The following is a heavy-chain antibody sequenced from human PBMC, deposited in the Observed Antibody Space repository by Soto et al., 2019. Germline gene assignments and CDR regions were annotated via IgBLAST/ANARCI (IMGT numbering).Heavy chain of an antibody. CDR1: GGSISSYY. D-gene: IGHD2-15*01. CDR3: ASGPPSCATAYGMDV. Sequence: SETLSLTCTVSGGSISSYYWSWIRQPPGKGLEWIGYIYYSGSTNYNPSLKSRVTISVDTSKNQFSLKLSSVTAADTAVYYCASGPPSCATAYGMDVWGQGTTVTVSS. V-gene: IGHV4-59*01. CDR2: IYYSGST. J-gene: IGHJ6*02.